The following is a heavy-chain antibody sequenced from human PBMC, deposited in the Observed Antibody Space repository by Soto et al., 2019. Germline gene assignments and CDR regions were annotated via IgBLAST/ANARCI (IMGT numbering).Heavy chain of an antibody. CDR3: ASLGYCTSTSCQTRYYYYGMDV. Sequence: EVQLLESGGGLVQPGGSLRLSCAASGFTFGSYAMSWVRQAPGKGLEWVSLISGTGDSSEYANSVKGRLTISGDNSRNTLYLQMNSLRAEDTAVYYCASLGYCTSTSCQTRYYYYGMDVWGQGTAVTVSS. CDR2: ISGTGDSS. J-gene: IGHJ6*02. V-gene: IGHV3-23*01. CDR1: GFTFGSYA. D-gene: IGHD2-2*01.